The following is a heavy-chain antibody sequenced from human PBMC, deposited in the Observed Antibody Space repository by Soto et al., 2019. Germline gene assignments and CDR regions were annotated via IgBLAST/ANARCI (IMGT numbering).Heavy chain of an antibody. V-gene: IGHV1-3*01. D-gene: IGHD3-22*01. Sequence: ASVKVSCKASGYTFTSYAMHWVRQAPGQRLEWMGWINAGNGNTKYSQKFQGRVTITRDTSASTAYMELSSLRSEDTAVYYCARAYYYDSSGYYPTFDYWGQGTRVTVSS. J-gene: IGHJ4*02. CDR2: INAGNGNT. CDR1: GYTFTSYA. CDR3: ARAYYYDSSGYYPTFDY.